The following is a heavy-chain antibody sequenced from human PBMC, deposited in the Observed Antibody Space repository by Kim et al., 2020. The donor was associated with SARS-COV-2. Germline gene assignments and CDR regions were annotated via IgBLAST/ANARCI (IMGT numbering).Heavy chain of an antibody. Sequence: GGSLRLSCTASGYTFSDYWMSWVRQAPGKGLEWVANIKQDGSEKHHAYSVKGRFTISRDNVKNSLSLQMNNLSAEDTAAYYCASAPPTTRFDYWGQGILV. V-gene: IGHV3-7*03. CDR1: GYTFSDYW. J-gene: IGHJ4*02. D-gene: IGHD2-2*01. CDR3: ASAPPTTRFDY. CDR2: IKQDGSEK.